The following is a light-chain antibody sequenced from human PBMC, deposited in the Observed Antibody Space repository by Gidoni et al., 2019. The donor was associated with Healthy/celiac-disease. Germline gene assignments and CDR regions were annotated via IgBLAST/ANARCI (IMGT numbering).Light chain of an antibody. V-gene: IGKV1-NL1*01. Sequence: DIQMTQSPSSMSASVGDRVTITCRASQGISNSLAWYQQKPVKAPKLLLYAASRLESGGPSRFSGSGSGTDYTLTISSLQPEDFATYYCQQYYSTPRTFGQGTKLEIK. CDR3: QQYYSTPRT. CDR1: QGISNS. J-gene: IGKJ2*02. CDR2: AAS.